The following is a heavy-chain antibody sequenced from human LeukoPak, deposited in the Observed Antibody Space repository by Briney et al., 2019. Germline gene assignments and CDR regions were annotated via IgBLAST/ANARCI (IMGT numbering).Heavy chain of an antibody. V-gene: IGHV3-30*18. CDR2: MSYDGSNK. Sequence: GGSLRLSCAASGCTFSSYGMHWVRQAPGKGLEWVAVMSYDGSNKYYADSVKGRFTISRDNSKNPLYLQMNSLRAEDTAVYYCAKDLRYYDSSGYYDYWGQGTLVTVSS. D-gene: IGHD3-22*01. CDR1: GCTFSSYG. CDR3: AKDLRYYDSSGYYDY. J-gene: IGHJ4*02.